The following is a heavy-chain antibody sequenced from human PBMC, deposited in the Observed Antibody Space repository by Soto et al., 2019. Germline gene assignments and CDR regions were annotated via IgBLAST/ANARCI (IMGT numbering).Heavy chain of an antibody. J-gene: IGHJ6*02. Sequence: QVQLVQSGAEVKKPGSSVKVSCKASGGTFSSYAISWVRQAPGQGLEWMGGIIPIFGTANYAQKLQGRVTITADESTSTAYMELSSLRSEDTAVYYCARALHIVLVPASYYGMDVWGQGTTVTVSS. CDR2: IIPIFGTA. CDR3: ARALHIVLVPASYYGMDV. V-gene: IGHV1-69*12. CDR1: GGTFSSYA. D-gene: IGHD2-2*01.